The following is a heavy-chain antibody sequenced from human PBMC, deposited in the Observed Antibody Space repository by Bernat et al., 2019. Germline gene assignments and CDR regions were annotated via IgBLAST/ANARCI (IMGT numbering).Heavy chain of an antibody. Sequence: EVQLLESGGGLVQPGGSLRLSCAASGFTFNSYAMSWVRQAPGKGLEWVSAFSGSGGSTYYADSVKGRFTICRDSSMNTLYLQMNSLRAGDTALYYCAKATGGVAPTYLDYWGQGTLVTVSS. J-gene: IGHJ4*02. CDR3: AKATGGVAPTYLDY. D-gene: IGHD2-15*01. CDR2: FSGSGGST. V-gene: IGHV3-23*01. CDR1: GFTFNSYA.